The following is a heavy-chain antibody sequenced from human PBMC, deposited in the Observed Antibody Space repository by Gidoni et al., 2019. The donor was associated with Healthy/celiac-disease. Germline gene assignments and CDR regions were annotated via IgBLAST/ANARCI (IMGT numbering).Heavy chain of an antibody. Sequence: QVQLVQSGAEAKKPGASVKVPCTASGYTFTSYGISWVQQAPGQGREWMGWISAYNGNTNYAQKLQGRVTMTTDTSTSTAYMELRNLRSDDTAVYYSAREVFLDVWGQGTTVTVSS. CDR2: ISAYNGNT. D-gene: IGHD2-8*01. CDR3: AREVFLDV. J-gene: IGHJ6*02. CDR1: GYTFTSYG. V-gene: IGHV1-18*01.